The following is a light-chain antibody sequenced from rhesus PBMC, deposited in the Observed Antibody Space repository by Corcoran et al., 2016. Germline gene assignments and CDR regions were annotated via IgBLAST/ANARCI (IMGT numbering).Light chain of an antibody. J-gene: IGLJ1*01. V-gene: IGLV2-32*02. CDR2: EVN. Sequence: QAALTQPRSVSGSPGQSVTISCTGTSSDIGAYDYVYWYQQHPGTAPKLMISEVNKRPSGVSDRFSGSKSGNTASLTISGLQAEDEADYHCSSYAGNNIYIFGAGTRLTVL. CDR3: SSYAGNNIYI. CDR1: SSDIGAYDY.